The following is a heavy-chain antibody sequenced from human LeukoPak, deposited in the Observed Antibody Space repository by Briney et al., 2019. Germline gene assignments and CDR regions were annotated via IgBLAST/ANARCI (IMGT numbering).Heavy chain of an antibody. J-gene: IGHJ4*02. CDR1: GGSISSTSYY. V-gene: IGHV4-39*07. CDR3: ARARASHYYYGSGSYYNFAYFDY. D-gene: IGHD3-10*01. CDR2: IYYSGST. Sequence: SETLSLTCTVSGGSISSTSYYWGWIRQPPGRGLEWIGSIYYSGSTYYNPSLKSRVTISVDTSKNQFSLKLSSVTAADTAVYYCARARASHYYYGSGSYYNFAYFDYWGQGTLVTVSS.